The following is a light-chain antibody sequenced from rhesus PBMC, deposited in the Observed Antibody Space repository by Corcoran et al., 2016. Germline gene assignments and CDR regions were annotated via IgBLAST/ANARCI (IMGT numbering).Light chain of an antibody. V-gene: IGKV1-22*01. CDR3: QQYSSSPWT. CDR1: QCISSW. J-gene: IGKJ1*01. Sequence: DIQMTQSPSSLSASVGDTVTITCRASQCISSWLAWYQQQPGKAPKLLIYKASRLESGVPSRFSGSGSGTDFTLTISSLQSEDFATYYCQQYSSSPWTFGQGTKVEIK. CDR2: KAS.